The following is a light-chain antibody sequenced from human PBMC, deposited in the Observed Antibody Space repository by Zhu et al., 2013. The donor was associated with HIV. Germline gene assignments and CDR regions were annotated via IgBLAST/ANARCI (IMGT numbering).Light chain of an antibody. V-gene: IGLV2-14*02. CDR1: SSDVGSYNL. CDR2: EVS. J-gene: IGLJ1*01. CDR3: SSYTSSIPLYV. Sequence: QSALTQPASVSGSPGQSITMSCTGTSSDVGSYNLVSWYQQHPGKAPKVIIYEVSNRPSGVSTRFSGSKSGNTASLSISGLQAEDEADYYCSSYTSSIPLYVFGSGTTLSVL.